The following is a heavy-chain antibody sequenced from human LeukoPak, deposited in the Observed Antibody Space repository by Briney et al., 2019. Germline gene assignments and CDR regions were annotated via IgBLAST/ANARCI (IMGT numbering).Heavy chain of an antibody. CDR1: GFTFNSYW. CDR2: ISGSGVTT. CDR3: AKDDLGGIAAAGTITPFGAFDI. J-gene: IGHJ3*02. V-gene: IGHV3-23*01. Sequence: GGSLRLSCAASGFTFNSYWMTWVRQAPGNGLEWVSAISGSGVTTYYADSVKGRFTISRDNSKNTLYLQMNSLRAEDTAVYYCAKDDLGGIAAAGTITPFGAFDIWGQGTMVTVSS. D-gene: IGHD6-13*01.